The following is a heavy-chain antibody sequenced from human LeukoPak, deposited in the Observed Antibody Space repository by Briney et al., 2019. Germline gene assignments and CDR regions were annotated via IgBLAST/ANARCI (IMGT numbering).Heavy chain of an antibody. Sequence: SQTLSLTCTVSGGSISSGGYYWSWIRQHSGKGLEWIGYIYYNGSTYYNPSLKSRVTISVDTSKNHLSLKLSSVTAADTAVYYCARDDYGDYHADAFDIWGQGTMVTVSS. D-gene: IGHD4-17*01. J-gene: IGHJ3*02. CDR1: GGSISSGGYY. V-gene: IGHV4-31*03. CDR3: ARDDYGDYHADAFDI. CDR2: IYYNGST.